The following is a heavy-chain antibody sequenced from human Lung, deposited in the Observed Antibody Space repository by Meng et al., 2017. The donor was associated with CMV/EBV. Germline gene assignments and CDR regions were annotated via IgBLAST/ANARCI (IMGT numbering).Heavy chain of an antibody. CDR1: GFTFSSYA. V-gene: IGHV3-23*03. CDR3: AKVRSGWYYDY. D-gene: IGHD6-19*01. J-gene: IGHJ4*02. CDR2: IYSGDSST. Sequence: SCAASGFTFSSYAMSWVRQAPGKGLEWVSFIYSGDSSTSYADSVKGRFTISRDNSKNTLYLQMNSLRAEDTAVYYCAKVRSGWYYDYLGQGTLVTVSS.